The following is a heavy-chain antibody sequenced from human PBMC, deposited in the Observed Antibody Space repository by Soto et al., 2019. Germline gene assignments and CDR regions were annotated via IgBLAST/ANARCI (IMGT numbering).Heavy chain of an antibody. J-gene: IGHJ6*02. CDR1: GGSISSYY. Sequence: QVQLQESGPGLVKPSETLSLTCTVSGGSISSYYWSWIRQPAGKGLEWIGRIYTSGSTNYNPSLKSGVTVSVDTARYRFSLKVGSVTPADRAVYDCAGDYFGDDYDGGMDVWGQGATVTVSS. D-gene: IGHD3-16*01. V-gene: IGHV4-4*07. CDR3: AGDYFGDDYDGGMDV. CDR2: IYTSGST.